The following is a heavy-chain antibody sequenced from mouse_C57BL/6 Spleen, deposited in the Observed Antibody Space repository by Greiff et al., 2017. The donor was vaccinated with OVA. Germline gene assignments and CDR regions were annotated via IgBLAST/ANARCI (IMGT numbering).Heavy chain of an antibody. CDR2: INPSNGGT. V-gene: IGHV1-53*01. Sequence: VQLQQPGTELVKPGASVKLSCTASGYTFTSYWMHWVKQRPGQGLEWIGNINPSNGGTNYNEKFKSKATLTVDKSSSTAYMQLSSLTSEDSAVYDCARGGLRRGYFDYGGQGTTLTVSS. CDR3: ARGGLRRGYFDY. CDR1: GYTFTSYW. D-gene: IGHD2-4*01. J-gene: IGHJ2*01.